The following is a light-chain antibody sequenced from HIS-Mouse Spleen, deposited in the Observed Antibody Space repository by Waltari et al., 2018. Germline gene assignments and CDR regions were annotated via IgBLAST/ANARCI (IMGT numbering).Light chain of an antibody. CDR2: WAS. CDR3: QQYYSTPSYT. V-gene: IGKV4-1*01. CDR1: QRVLYSSNNKNY. Sequence: DIVMTQSPDSLAVSLGERATINCKSSQRVLYSSNNKNYLAWYQQKPGQPPKLLIYWASTRESGVPDRFSGSGSGTDFTLTISSLQAEDVAVYYCQQYYSTPSYTFGQGTKLEIK. J-gene: IGKJ2*01.